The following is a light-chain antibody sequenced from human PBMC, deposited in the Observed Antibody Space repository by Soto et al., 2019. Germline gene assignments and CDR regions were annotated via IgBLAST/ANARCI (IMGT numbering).Light chain of an antibody. J-gene: IGKJ5*01. CDR1: QNVGTN. CDR3: QQYNNWPIT. CDR2: GAS. Sequence: EIVMTPSPDTLSVSPGDRVTLSCRASQNVGTNLAWYQQKPGQAPRLLIYGASTRATGFPARFSGSGSVAEFTLTISSLQSGDFAVYYCQQYNNWPITFGQGTRLEIK. V-gene: IGKV3-15*01.